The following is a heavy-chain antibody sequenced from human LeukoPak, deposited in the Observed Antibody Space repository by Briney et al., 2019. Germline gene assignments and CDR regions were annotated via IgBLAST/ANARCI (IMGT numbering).Heavy chain of an antibody. CDR2: ISYDGSNK. D-gene: IGHD3-10*01. V-gene: IGHV3-30*04. J-gene: IGHJ4*02. Sequence: GGSLRLSCAASGFTFSSYAMHWVRQAPGKGLEWVAVISYDGSNKYYADSVKGRFTISRDNSKSTLYLQMNSLRAEDTAVYYCARDITMVRGVIPDYWNQGTLVTVSS. CDR3: ARDITMVRGVIPDY. CDR1: GFTFSSYA.